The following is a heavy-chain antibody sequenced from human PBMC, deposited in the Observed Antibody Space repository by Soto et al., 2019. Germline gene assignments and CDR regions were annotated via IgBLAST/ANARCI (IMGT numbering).Heavy chain of an antibody. CDR3: ARKIYDSDTGPNFQYYFDS. CDR1: GYSFAGYW. D-gene: IGHD3-22*01. CDR2: IDPSDSQT. V-gene: IGHV5-10-1*01. Sequence: GESLKISCKGSGYSFAGYWITWVRQKPGKGLEWMGRIDPSDSQTYYSPSFRGHVTISVTKSITTVFLQWSSLRASDTAMYYCARKIYDSDTGPNFQYYFDSWGQGTPVTVSS. J-gene: IGHJ4*02.